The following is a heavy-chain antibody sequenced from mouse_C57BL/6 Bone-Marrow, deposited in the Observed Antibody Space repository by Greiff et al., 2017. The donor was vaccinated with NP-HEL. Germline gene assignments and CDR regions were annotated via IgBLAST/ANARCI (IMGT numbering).Heavy chain of an antibody. J-gene: IGHJ2*01. CDR2: IYPRSGNT. D-gene: IGHD1-1*01. CDR3: ARNYYGSSHPLDY. V-gene: IGHV1-81*01. CDR1: VYTFPRSG. Sequence: VQLQQSGAELARPGASVKLSCTASVYTFPRSGLSWVKQRTGQGLAFLFEIYPRSGNTYYHEKFKGKATLTADKSSSTAYMELRSLTSEDSAVYFCARNYYGSSHPLDYWGQGTTLTVSS.